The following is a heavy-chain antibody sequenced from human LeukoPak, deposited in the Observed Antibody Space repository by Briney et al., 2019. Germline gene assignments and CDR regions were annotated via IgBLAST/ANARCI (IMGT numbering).Heavy chain of an antibody. CDR2: INHSGST. CDR3: ARVTIQWLVRGDAFDI. Sequence: SETLSLTCAVYGGSFSGYYWSWIRQPPGKGLEWIGEINHSGSTNYNPSLKSRVTISVDTSKNQFSLKLSSVTAADTAVYYCARVTIQWLVRGDAFDIWGQETMVTVSS. CDR1: GGSFSGYY. J-gene: IGHJ3*02. D-gene: IGHD6-19*01. V-gene: IGHV4-34*01.